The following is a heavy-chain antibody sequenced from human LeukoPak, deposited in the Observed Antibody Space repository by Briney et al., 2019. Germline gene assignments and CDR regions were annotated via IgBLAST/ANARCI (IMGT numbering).Heavy chain of an antibody. CDR2: ISYDGSNK. J-gene: IGHJ4*02. D-gene: IGHD6-13*01. V-gene: IGHV3-30*04. CDR3: ARDRAGYSSSWYFSFDY. CDR1: GFTFSSCA. Sequence: GRSLRLSCAASGFTFSSCAMHWVRQAPGKGLEWVAVISYDGSNKYYADSVKGRFTISRDNSKNTLYLQMNSLRAEDTAVYYCARDRAGYSSSWYFSFDYWGQGTLVTVSS.